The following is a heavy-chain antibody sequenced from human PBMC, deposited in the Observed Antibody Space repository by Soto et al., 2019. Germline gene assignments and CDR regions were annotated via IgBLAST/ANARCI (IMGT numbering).Heavy chain of an antibody. D-gene: IGHD3-22*01. Sequence: SLRLSCAASGITLSTSWMTWVRQAPGKGLEWVANIRQDGTESHYVDSVRGRFTISRDNAKNSLFLQMNSLTAEDTAVYYCARDPYDSGGYAAFDIWGQGTMVTVSS. V-gene: IGHV3-7*04. CDR1: GITLSTSW. CDR3: ARDPYDSGGYAAFDI. CDR2: IRQDGTES. J-gene: IGHJ3*02.